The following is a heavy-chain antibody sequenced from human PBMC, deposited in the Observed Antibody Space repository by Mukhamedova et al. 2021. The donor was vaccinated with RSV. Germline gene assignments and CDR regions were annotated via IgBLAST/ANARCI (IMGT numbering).Heavy chain of an antibody. CDR2: TYYSGRT. D-gene: IGHD5-24*01. J-gene: IGHJ2*01. V-gene: IGHV4-59*12. Sequence: EWLGHTYYSGRTNYNPSPKSRVTISVDTSKNQFSLKLGSVTAADTAVYYSARSTMATITAWYFVFRGRGTLVTVPS. CDR3: ARSTMATITAWYFVF.